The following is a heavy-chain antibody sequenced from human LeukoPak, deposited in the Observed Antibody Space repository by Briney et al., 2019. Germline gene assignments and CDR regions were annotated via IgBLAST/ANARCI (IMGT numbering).Heavy chain of an antibody. CDR3: ASKPVYDSSGYFIY. CDR1: GGSISSYY. V-gene: IGHV4-59*12. Sequence: SSETLSLTCTVSGGSISSYYWSWIRQPPGKGLEWIGYINYSGSTNYNPSLKSRVTISVDKSKNQFSLKLSSVTAADTAVYYCASKPVYDSSGYFIYWGQGTLVTVSS. CDR2: INYSGST. D-gene: IGHD3-22*01. J-gene: IGHJ4*02.